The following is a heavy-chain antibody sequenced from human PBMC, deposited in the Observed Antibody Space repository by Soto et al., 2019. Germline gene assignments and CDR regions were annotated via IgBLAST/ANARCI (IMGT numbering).Heavy chain of an antibody. D-gene: IGHD4-4*01. Sequence: KSSETLSLTCTVSGGSISSGGYYWSWIRQHPGKGLEWIGYIYYSGSTYYNPSLKSRVTISVDTSKNQFSLKLSSVTAADTAVYYCARGKDSNNWFDPWGQGTLVTVSS. CDR1: GGSISSGGYY. CDR3: ARGKDSNNWFDP. V-gene: IGHV4-31*03. CDR2: IYYSGST. J-gene: IGHJ5*02.